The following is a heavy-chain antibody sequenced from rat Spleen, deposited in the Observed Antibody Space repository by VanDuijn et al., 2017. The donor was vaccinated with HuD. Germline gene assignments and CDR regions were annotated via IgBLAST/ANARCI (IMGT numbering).Heavy chain of an antibody. Sequence: EVQLVESGGGLVQPGKSLKLSCAASGFTFSDYAMAWVRQAPKKGLEWVAAISPSGGTTYYRDSVKGRFTVSRDNAKSTLYLQMDSLRSEDTATYYCGRTSLQWFRMDAWGQGVMVTVSS. CDR1: GFTFSDYA. D-gene: IGHD1-1*01. J-gene: IGHJ2*01. V-gene: IGHV5S23*01. CDR3: GRTSLQWFRMDA. CDR2: ISPSGGTT.